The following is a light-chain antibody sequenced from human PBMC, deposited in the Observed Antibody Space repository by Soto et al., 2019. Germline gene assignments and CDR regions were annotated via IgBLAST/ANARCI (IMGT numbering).Light chain of an antibody. Sequence: DIVMTQSPATLSVSPGERATLSCRASQSVSRNLAWYQQIPGQAPRLLIHGTSSRATGIPDRFSGSGSGTEFSLTISSLQSEDFAVYFCQQYNDWPLTFGGGTKVEIK. CDR1: QSVSRN. V-gene: IGKV3D-15*01. CDR2: GTS. J-gene: IGKJ4*01. CDR3: QQYNDWPLT.